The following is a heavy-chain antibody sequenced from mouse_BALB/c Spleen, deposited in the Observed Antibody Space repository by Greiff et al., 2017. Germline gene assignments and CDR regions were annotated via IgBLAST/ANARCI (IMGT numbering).Heavy chain of an antibody. CDR3: ARQAYGNYVWYFDV. D-gene: IGHD2-10*02. Sequence: DVMLVESGGGLVKPGGSLKLSCAASGFTFSSYAMSWVRQTPEKRLEWVATISSGGSYTYYPDSVKGRFTISRDNAKNTLYLQMSSLRSEDTAMYYCARQAYGNYVWYFDVWGAGTTVTVSS. CDR1: GFTFSSYA. CDR2: ISSGGSYT. J-gene: IGHJ1*01. V-gene: IGHV5-9-3*01.